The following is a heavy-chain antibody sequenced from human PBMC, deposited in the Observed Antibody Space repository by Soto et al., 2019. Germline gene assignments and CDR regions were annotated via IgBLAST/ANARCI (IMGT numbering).Heavy chain of an antibody. CDR2: IWYDGSNK. CDR1: GFTFSNYG. V-gene: IGHV3-33*01. Sequence: QVQLVESGGGVVQPGRSLRLSCAASGFTFSNYGMHWVRQAPGKGLEWVAVIWYDGSNKYYADSVKGRFTISRDNSXNXXYLQMNSLRTEDMAVYFCARGWYCGGDCYEWYFDLWGRGTLVTVSS. D-gene: IGHD2-21*02. J-gene: IGHJ2*01. CDR3: ARGWYCGGDCYEWYFDL.